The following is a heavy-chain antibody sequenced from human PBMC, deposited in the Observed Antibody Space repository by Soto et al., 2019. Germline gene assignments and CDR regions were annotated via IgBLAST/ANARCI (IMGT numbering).Heavy chain of an antibody. D-gene: IGHD1-26*01. CDR3: AREGANLRAFDI. J-gene: IGHJ3*02. CDR2: IYSGGST. V-gene: IGHV3-53*01. CDR1: GFTVSSNY. Sequence: LSLTCAASGFTVSSNYMSWVRQAPGKGLEWVSVIYSGGSTYYADSVKGRFTISRDNSKNTLYLQMNSLRAEDTAVYYCAREGANLRAFDIWGQGTMVTVSS.